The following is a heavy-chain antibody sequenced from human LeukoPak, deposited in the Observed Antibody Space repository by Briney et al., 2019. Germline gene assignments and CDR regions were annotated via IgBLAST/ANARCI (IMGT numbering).Heavy chain of an antibody. V-gene: IGHV1-8*01. J-gene: IGHJ4*02. D-gene: IGHD6-13*01. Sequence: ASVKVSCKASGYTFTSYDINWVRQATGQGLEWMGWMNPNSGNTGYAQKFQGRVTMTRNTSISTAYMELSSLRSEDTAVYYCARAASYSSSGKTRKNYYFDYWGQGTLVTDSS. CDR1: GYTFTSYD. CDR2: MNPNSGNT. CDR3: ARAASYSSSGKTRKNYYFDY.